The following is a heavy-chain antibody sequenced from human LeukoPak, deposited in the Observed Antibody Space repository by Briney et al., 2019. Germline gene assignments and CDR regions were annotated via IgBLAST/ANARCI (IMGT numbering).Heavy chain of an antibody. CDR2: IYYSGST. V-gene: IGHV4-31*03. J-gene: IGHJ6*02. CDR3: ARGEFNYYYGMDV. CDR1: GGSISSGGYY. Sequence: PSETLSLTCTVSGGSISSGGYYWSWIRQHPGTGLEWIGYIYYSGSTYYNPSLKSRVTISVDTSKNQFSLKLSSVTAADTAVYYCARGEFNYYYGMDVWGQGTTVTVSS. D-gene: IGHD3-10*01.